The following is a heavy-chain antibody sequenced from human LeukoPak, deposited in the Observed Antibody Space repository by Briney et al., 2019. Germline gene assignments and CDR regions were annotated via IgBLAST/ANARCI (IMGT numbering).Heavy chain of an antibody. CDR2: IYTSGST. J-gene: IGHJ3*02. D-gene: IGHD3-3*01. V-gene: IGHV4-4*07. Sequence: SETLSLACTVSGGSISSYYWSWIRQPAGKGLEWIGRIYTSGSTNYNPSLKSRVTMSVDTSKNQFSLKLSSVTAADTAVYYCWRGAPVDSTAYYDVWSGYYSFGDAFDIWGQGTMVTVSS. CDR1: GGSISSYY. CDR3: WRGAPVDSTAYYDVWSGYYSFGDAFDI.